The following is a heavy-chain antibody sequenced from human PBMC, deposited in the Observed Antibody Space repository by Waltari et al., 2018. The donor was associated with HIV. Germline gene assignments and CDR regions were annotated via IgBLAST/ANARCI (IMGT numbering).Heavy chain of an antibody. CDR2: IYYSGST. D-gene: IGHD3-3*01. CDR3: ARHYNFWSGYYGALEY. CDR1: GDPITGYY. V-gene: IGHV4-59*01. J-gene: IGHJ4*02. Sequence: QVQLQESGPGLVKPSETLSLTCTVSGDPITGYYWSWVRQPPGKGLEWIGHIYYSGSTTYNPSLKSRVTISVDTSKNQLFLKLSSVTAADTAVFYCARHYNFWSGYYGALEYWGQGALVTVSS.